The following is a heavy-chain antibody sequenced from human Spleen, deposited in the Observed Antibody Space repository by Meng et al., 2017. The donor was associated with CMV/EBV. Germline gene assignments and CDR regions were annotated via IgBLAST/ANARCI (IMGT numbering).Heavy chain of an antibody. CDR1: GFTVSSNY. D-gene: IGHD2-8*02. CDR2: IYSGGST. CDR3: ARDGGGGVGLDV. V-gene: IGHV3-66*02. Sequence: GGSLRLSCAASGFTVSSNYMSWVRQAPGKGLEWVSVIYSGGSTYYADSGKGRFTISRDNSKNTLYLQMNRLGAEDTAVYYCARDGGGGVGLDVWGQGTTVTVSS. J-gene: IGHJ6*02.